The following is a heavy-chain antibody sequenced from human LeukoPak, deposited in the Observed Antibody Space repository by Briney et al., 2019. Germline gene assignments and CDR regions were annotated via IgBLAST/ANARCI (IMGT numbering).Heavy chain of an antibody. V-gene: IGHV3-33*01. CDR1: GFSFSHYG. J-gene: IGHJ4*02. Sequence: GGSLRLSCVASGFSFSHYGMHWVRQAPGKGLEWVAGVRFDGSDKYHEDSVKGRFTISRDTSKNTVHLQMDSLRDDDTAVYYCARDLYDYYLDYWGQGTLVTVSS. D-gene: IGHD3-3*01. CDR3: ARDLYDYYLDY. CDR2: VRFDGSDK.